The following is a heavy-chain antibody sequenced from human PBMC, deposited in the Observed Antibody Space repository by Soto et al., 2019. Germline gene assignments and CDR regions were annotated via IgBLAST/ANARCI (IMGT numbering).Heavy chain of an antibody. CDR3: PKFSDLSNT. Sequence: PVGSRRFSCAASGFPFRSTDMTWVRQAPGKGLYWVSTIDGSGGTTYYADSVKGRFTISRDNSINTVYLQMNSLRADDTALYYCPKFSDLSNTWGQGARDTLSS. V-gene: IGHV3-23*01. CDR2: IDGSGGTT. CDR1: GFPFRSTD. J-gene: IGHJ5*02.